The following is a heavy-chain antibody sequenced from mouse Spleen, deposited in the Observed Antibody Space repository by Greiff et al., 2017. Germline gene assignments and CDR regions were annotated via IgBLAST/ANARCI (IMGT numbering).Heavy chain of an antibody. D-gene: IGHD1-3*01. CDR2: IDPSDSYT. Sequence: QVQLQQPGAELVMPGASVKLSCKASGYTFTSYWMHWVKQRPGQGLEWIGEIDPSDSYTNYNQKFKGKATLTVDKSSSTAYMQLSSLTSEDSAVYYCARRWIVEGYYFDYWGQGTTLTVSS. V-gene: IGHV1-69*01. CDR1: GYTFTSYW. CDR3: ARRWIVEGYYFDY. J-gene: IGHJ2*01.